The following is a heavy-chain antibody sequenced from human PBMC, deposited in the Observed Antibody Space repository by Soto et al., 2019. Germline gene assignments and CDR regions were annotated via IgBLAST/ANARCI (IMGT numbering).Heavy chain of an antibody. J-gene: IGHJ4*02. D-gene: IGHD2-21*02. Sequence: SVKVSCKASGGTFSSYAISWVRQAPGQGLEWMGGIIPISGTANYAQKFQGRVTITADESTSTAYMELSSLRSEDTAVYYCARSIVVVTALDYWGQGTLVTVSS. V-gene: IGHV1-69*13. CDR2: IIPISGTA. CDR3: ARSIVVVTALDY. CDR1: GGTFSSYA.